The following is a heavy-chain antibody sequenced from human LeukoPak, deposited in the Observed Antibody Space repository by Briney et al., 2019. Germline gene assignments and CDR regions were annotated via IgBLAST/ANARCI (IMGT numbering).Heavy chain of an antibody. CDR1: GGSFSGYY. V-gene: IGHV4-34*01. J-gene: IGHJ4*02. D-gene: IGHD2-2*02. Sequence: PSETLSLTCAVYGGSFSGYYWSWIRQPPGKGLEWIGEINHSGSTNYNPSLKSRGTISVDTSKNQFSLKLSSVTAADTAVYYCARLLYPRATDYWGQGTLVTVSS. CDR3: ARLLYPRATDY. CDR2: INHSGST.